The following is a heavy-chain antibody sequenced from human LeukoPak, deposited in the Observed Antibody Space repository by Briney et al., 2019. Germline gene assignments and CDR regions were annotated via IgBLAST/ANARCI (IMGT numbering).Heavy chain of an antibody. CDR1: GFIVSSYS. D-gene: IGHD3-10*01. Sequence: PGGSLRLSCAASGFIVSSYSMNWVRQAPGEGLEWVSSISGGSNYIYYADSLKGRFTISRDNAKNSVYLQMNSLRAEDTAVYYCARDRGVLLWSGVTDYWGQGTLVTVSS. CDR3: ARDRGVLLWSGVTDY. V-gene: IGHV3-21*01. J-gene: IGHJ4*02. CDR2: ISGGSNYI.